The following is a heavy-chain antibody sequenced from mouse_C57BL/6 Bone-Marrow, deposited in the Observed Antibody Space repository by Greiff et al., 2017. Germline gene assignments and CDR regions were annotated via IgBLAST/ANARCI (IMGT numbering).Heavy chain of an antibody. D-gene: IGHD1-1*01. CDR2: ISSGSSTI. V-gene: IGHV5-17*01. CDR1: GFTFSDYG. J-gene: IGHJ2*01. Sequence: EVHLVESGGGLVKPGGSLKLSCAASGFTFSDYGMHWVRQAPEKGLEWVAYISSGSSTIYYADTVKGRFTISRDNAKNTLFLQMTSLRSEDTAMYYCAREGVLRYYFDYWGRGTTLTVSS. CDR3: AREGVLRYYFDY.